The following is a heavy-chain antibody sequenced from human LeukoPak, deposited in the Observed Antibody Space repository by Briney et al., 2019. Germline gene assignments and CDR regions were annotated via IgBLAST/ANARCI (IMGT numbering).Heavy chain of an antibody. V-gene: IGHV3-48*04. CDR3: ARGYY. Sequence: GGSLRLSCAASGFTFSSYSMNWVRQAPGKGLEWVSYISSSSSIYYADSVKGRFTISRDNAKNSLYLQMNSLRAEDTAVYYCARGYYWGQGTLVTVSS. J-gene: IGHJ4*02. CDR2: ISSSSSI. CDR1: GFTFSSYS.